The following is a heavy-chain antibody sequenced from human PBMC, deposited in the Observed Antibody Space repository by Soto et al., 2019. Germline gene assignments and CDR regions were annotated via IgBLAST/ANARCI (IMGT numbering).Heavy chain of an antibody. CDR3: ARLPPIVVVPAARGYYYGMDV. CDR2: IDPSDSYT. D-gene: IGHD2-2*01. CDR1: GYSFTSYW. V-gene: IGHV5-10-1*01. J-gene: IGHJ6*02. Sequence: GESLKISCKGSGYSFTSYWISWVSQMPGKGLEWMGRIDPSDSYTNYSPSFQGHVTISADKPISTAYLQWSSPKASDTAMYYCARLPPIVVVPAARGYYYGMDVWGQGTTVTVSS.